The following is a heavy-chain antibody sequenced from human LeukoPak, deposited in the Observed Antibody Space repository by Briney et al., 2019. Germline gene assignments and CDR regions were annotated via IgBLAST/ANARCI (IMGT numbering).Heavy chain of an antibody. Sequence: GGSLRLSCGASGFTFSSYAMAWVRQAPGKGLEWVSAIRGTGSSTYYADSVEGRFTISRDNSKSTLYLQMNSLRAEDTAIYFCTREYDYRGYLGQGRGYFDYWGQGTLVTVSS. V-gene: IGHV3-23*01. CDR3: TREYDYRGYLGQGRGYFDY. D-gene: IGHD3-22*01. J-gene: IGHJ4*02. CDR2: IRGTGSST. CDR1: GFTFSSYA.